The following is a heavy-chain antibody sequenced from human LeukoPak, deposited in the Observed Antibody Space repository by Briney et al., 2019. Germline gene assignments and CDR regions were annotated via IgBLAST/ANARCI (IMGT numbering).Heavy chain of an antibody. D-gene: IGHD1-26*01. J-gene: IGHJ6*02. V-gene: IGHV3-48*03. Sequence: GGSLRLSCAASGFTFSSYEMNWVRQAPGKGLEWVSYISSSGSTIYYADSVKGRFTISRDNAKNSPYLQMNSLRAEDTAVYHCARDQSGSLSYYYGMDVWGQGTTVTVSS. CDR1: GFTFSSYE. CDR3: ARDQSGSLSYYYGMDV. CDR2: ISSSGSTI.